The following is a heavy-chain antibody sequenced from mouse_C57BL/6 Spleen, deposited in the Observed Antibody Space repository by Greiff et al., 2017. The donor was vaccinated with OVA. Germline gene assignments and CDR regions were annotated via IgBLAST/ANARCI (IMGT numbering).Heavy chain of an antibody. CDR1: GYTFTDYN. CDR2: INPNNGGT. D-gene: IGHD1-1*01. Sequence: VQLQQSGPELVKPGASVKMSCKASGYTFTDYNMHWVKQSHGKSLEWIGYINPNNGGTSYNQKFKGKATLTVNKSSSTAYMELRSLTSDDSAVYYCARDYYYGSSYGWFAYWGQGTLVTVSA. V-gene: IGHV1-22*01. J-gene: IGHJ3*01. CDR3: ARDYYYGSSYGWFAY.